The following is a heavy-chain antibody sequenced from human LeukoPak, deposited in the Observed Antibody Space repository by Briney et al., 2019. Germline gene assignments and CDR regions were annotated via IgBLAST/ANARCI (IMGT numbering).Heavy chain of an antibody. Sequence: PGGSLRLSCAASGFTFSNYYMSWIRQAPGKGLEWVSYISSSGSTIYYAHSVKGRFTISRDNAKNSLYLQMNSLRAEDTAVYYCARDLGYCSSTSCHDAFDIWGQGTMVTVSS. CDR1: GFTFSNYY. J-gene: IGHJ3*02. D-gene: IGHD2-2*01. CDR3: ARDLGYCSSTSCHDAFDI. V-gene: IGHV3-11*01. CDR2: ISSSGSTI.